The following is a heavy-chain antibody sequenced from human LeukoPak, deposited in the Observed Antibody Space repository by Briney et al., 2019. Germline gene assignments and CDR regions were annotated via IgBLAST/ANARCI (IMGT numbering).Heavy chain of an antibody. J-gene: IGHJ3*02. D-gene: IGHD3-10*01. V-gene: IGHV3-23*01. CDR1: GFTFNNYV. CDR3: ADHYYGSGTNVFDI. CDR2: VSGSGGST. Sequence: PGGSLRLSCAASGFTFNNYVMSWVRQAAGEGLEWVLTVSGSGGSTNYADSVKGRFTISRDNSKNTLYLQMNSLRAEDTALYYCADHYYGSGTNVFDIWGQGTMVTVSS.